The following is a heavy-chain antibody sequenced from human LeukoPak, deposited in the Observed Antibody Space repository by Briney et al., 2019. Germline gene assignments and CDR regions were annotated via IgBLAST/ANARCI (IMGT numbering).Heavy chain of an antibody. CDR1: GFTFSSYA. CDR3: AKHKDPDYYDSSGLDAFDI. V-gene: IGHV3-23*01. J-gene: IGHJ3*02. CDR2: ISGSGGST. Sequence: GGSLRLSCAASGFTFSSYAMSWVRQAPGKGLEWVSAISGSGGSTYYADSVKGRFTTSRDNSKNTLYLQMNSLRAEDTAVYYCAKHKDPDYYDSSGLDAFDIWGQGTMVTVSS. D-gene: IGHD3-22*01.